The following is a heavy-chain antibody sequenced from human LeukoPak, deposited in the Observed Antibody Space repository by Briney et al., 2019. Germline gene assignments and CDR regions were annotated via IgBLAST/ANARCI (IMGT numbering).Heavy chain of an antibody. D-gene: IGHD3-22*01. CDR3: AISFYYDSSGSAGYYFDY. CDR1: GGTFSSYA. J-gene: IGHJ4*02. V-gene: IGHV1-8*02. CDR2: MNPNSGNT. Sequence: WASVKVSCKASGGTFSSYAISWVRQAPGQGLEWMGWMNPNSGNTGYAQKFQGRVTMTRNTSISTAYMELSSLRSEDTAVYYCAISFYYDSSGSAGYYFDYWGQGTLVTVSS.